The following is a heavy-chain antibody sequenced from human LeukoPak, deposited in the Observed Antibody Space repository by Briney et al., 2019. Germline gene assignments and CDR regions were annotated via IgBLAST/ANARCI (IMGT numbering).Heavy chain of an antibody. CDR2: IYYSGST. CDR1: GGSIRSYY. J-gene: IGHJ3*02. CDR3: ARPEDGTLTDAFDI. Sequence: PSKTLSLTCTVSGGSIRSYYWSWIRQPPGKGLEWIGYIYYSGSTNYNPSLKSRVTISVDTSKNQFSLKLSSVTAADTAVYYCARPEDGTLTDAFDIWGQGTMVTVSS. V-gene: IGHV4-59*12. D-gene: IGHD1-1*01.